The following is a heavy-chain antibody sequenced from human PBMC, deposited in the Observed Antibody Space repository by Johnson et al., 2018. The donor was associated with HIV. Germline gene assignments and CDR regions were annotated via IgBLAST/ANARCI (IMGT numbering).Heavy chain of an antibody. J-gene: IGHJ3*02. Sequence: QVQLVESGGGLVQPGGSLRLSCATSGVTVSRTYMSWVRQAPGKGLEWVAVISYDGSNKYYADSVKGRFTISRDNSKNTLHLQMNSLRAADTAVYYCAKVMTASSVNSFGGVIDASDIWGQGTMVTVS. CDR1: GVTVSRTY. CDR3: AKVMTASSVNSFGGVIDASDI. D-gene: IGHD3-16*01. CDR2: ISYDGSNK. V-gene: IGHV3-30*18.